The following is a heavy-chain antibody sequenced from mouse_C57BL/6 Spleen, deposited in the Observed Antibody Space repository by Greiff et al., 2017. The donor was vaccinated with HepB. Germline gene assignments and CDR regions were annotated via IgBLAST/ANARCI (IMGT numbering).Heavy chain of an antibody. CDR3: TTEDYGSRPGAMDY. J-gene: IGHJ4*01. Sequence: EVQLQQSGAELVRPGASVKLSCTASGFNIKDDYMHWVKQRPEQGLEWIGWIDPENGDTEYASKFQGKATITADTSSNTAYLQLSSLTSEDTAVYYCTTEDYGSRPGAMDYWGQGTSVTVSS. D-gene: IGHD1-1*01. CDR1: GFNIKDDY. V-gene: IGHV14-4*01. CDR2: IDPENGDT.